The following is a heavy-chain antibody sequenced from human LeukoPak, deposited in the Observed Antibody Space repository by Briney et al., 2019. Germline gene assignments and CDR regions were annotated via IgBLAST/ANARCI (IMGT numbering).Heavy chain of an antibody. CDR3: ARESIAAAPDY. V-gene: IGHV1-2*02. CDR2: INPNSGGT. Sequence: ASVTVSFKSSVYTFTVYYMHWVRQAPGQGLEWMGWINPNSGGTNYAQKFQGRVTMTRDTSISTAYMELSRLRSDDTAVYYCARESIAAAPDYWGQGTLVTVSS. CDR1: VYTFTVYY. D-gene: IGHD6-13*01. J-gene: IGHJ4*02.